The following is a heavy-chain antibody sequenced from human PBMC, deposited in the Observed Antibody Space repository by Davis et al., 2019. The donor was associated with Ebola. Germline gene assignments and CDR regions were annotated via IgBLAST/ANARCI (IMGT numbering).Heavy chain of an antibody. CDR1: GGSISSYY. J-gene: IGHJ6*02. CDR3: ALFLVQGNYYYGMDV. V-gene: IGHV4-59*01. CDR2: IYYSGST. Sequence: MPSETLSLTCTVSGGSISSYYWSWIRQPPGKGLEWIGYIYYSGSTNYNPSLKSRVTISVDTSKNQFSLKLSSVTAADTAVYYCALFLVQGNYYYGMDVWGQGTTVTVSS. D-gene: IGHD6-13*01.